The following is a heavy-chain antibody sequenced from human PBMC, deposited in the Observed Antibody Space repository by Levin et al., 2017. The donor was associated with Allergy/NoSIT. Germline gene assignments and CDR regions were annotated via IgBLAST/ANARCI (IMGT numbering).Heavy chain of an antibody. J-gene: IGHJ5*02. Sequence: GESLKISCKASADNFVNYWIGWVRQMPGKGPEWMGIIYPSGSVVLYSPSFQDHVTISVDKSTATTYLQWHSLRASDTAMYYCARREFGTPHFDPWGQGTLVTVSS. CDR1: ADNFVNYW. D-gene: IGHD3/OR15-3a*01. CDR2: IYPSGSVV. V-gene: IGHV5-51*01. CDR3: ARREFGTPHFDP.